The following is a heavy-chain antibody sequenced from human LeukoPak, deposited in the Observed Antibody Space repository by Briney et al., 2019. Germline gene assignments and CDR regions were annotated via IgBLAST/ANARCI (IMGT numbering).Heavy chain of an antibody. J-gene: IGHJ5*02. CDR3: ARDTLYDFWSGHLFDP. CDR2: IIPIFGTA. V-gene: IGHV1-69*13. Sequence: GASVKVSCKASGGTFSSCAISWVRQAPGQGLEWMGGIIPIFGTANYAQKFQGRVTITADESTSTAYMELSSLRSEDTAVYYCARDTLYDFWSGHLFDPWGQGTLVTVSS. D-gene: IGHD3-3*01. CDR1: GGTFSSCA.